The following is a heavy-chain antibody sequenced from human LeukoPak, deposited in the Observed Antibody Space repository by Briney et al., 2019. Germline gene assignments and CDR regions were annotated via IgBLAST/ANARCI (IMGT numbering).Heavy chain of an antibody. CDR2: IRYDGSNK. J-gene: IGHJ4*02. V-gene: IGHV3-30*02. CDR1: GFTFSNYG. D-gene: IGHD5-18*01. Sequence: QSGGSLRLSCTASGFTFSNYGMHWVRQAPGKGLEWVAFIRYDGSNKYYVDSVKGRFTISRDNSKNTLYLQMNSLRAEDTAVYYCAKDSFYVDTAMVDIRGPDYWGQGTLVTVSS. CDR3: AKDSFYVDTAMVDIRGPDY.